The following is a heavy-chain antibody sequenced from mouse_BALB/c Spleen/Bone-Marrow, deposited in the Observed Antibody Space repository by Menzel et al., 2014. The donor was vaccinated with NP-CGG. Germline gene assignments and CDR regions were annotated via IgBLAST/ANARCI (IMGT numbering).Heavy chain of an antibody. CDR3: ARSGDYGGFDY. D-gene: IGHD2-4*01. Sequence: VQLQHSAAELAKPGASVKMSCKASGYTFTSYWMHWVKQRPGQGLEWIGYINPSTGYTEYNQKFKDKATLTADKSSSTAYMQLSSLTSEDSAVYYCARSGDYGGFDYWGQGTTLTVSS. CDR2: INPSTGYT. CDR1: GYTFTSYW. V-gene: IGHV1-7*01. J-gene: IGHJ2*01.